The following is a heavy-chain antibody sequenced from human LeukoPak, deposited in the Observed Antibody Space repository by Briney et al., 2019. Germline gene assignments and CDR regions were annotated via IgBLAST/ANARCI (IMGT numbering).Heavy chain of an antibody. J-gene: IGHJ4*02. V-gene: IGHV4-34*01. Sequence: PSETLSLTCAVYGGSFSGYYWSWIRQPPGKGLEWIGEINHSGSTNYNPSLKSRVTISVDTSKNQFSLKLSSVTAADTAVCYCARGGRGGPFDYWGQGTLVTVSS. CDR3: ARGGRGGPFDY. CDR1: GGSFSGYY. CDR2: INHSGST.